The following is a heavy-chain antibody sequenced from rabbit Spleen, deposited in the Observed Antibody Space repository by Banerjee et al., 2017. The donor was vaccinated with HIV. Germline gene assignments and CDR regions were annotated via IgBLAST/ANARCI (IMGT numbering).Heavy chain of an antibody. J-gene: IGHJ4*01. Sequence: QSLEESGGDLVKPGASLTLTCTASGFSFSSSDYMCWVRQAPGKGLEWIACIDTGSNGFTYFASWAKGRFTISKTSSTTVTLQMTSLTVADTATYFCARDAGSYDYIDGVFNLWGQGTLVTVS. CDR1: GFSFSSSDY. CDR2: IDTGSNGFT. CDR3: ARDAGSYDYIDGVFNL. D-gene: IGHD4-2*01. V-gene: IGHV1S40*01.